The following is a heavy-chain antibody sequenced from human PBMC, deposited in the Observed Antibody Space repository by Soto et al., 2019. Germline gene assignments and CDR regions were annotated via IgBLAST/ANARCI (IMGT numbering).Heavy chain of an antibody. Sequence: EVQLLESGGGSVQPGGSLRLSCEASGFIFRNYAMSWVRQAPGKGLEWVALIWNDGSQKNYVDSVKGRFTISRDNSKNTLNLQMNSLRADDTAMYFCVRGIPSQYSSTWLYWHFDLWGPGTLVTVSS. V-gene: IGHV3-23*03. J-gene: IGHJ2*01. CDR2: IWNDGSQK. CDR1: GFIFRNYA. D-gene: IGHD6-13*01. CDR3: VRGIPSQYSSTWLYWHFDL.